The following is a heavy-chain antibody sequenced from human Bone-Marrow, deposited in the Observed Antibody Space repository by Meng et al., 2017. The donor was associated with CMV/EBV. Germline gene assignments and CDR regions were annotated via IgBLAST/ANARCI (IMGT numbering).Heavy chain of an antibody. CDR2: INPNSGGT. Sequence: GESLKISCKASGYTFTGYYMHWVRQAPGQGLEWMGWINPNSGGTNYAQKFQGRVTMTRDTSISTAYMELSRLRSDDTAVYYCARDRGYCSSTSCPPFDYWGQGTLVTVSS. J-gene: IGHJ4*02. CDR1: GYTFTGYY. D-gene: IGHD2-2*01. V-gene: IGHV1-2*02. CDR3: ARDRGYCSSTSCPPFDY.